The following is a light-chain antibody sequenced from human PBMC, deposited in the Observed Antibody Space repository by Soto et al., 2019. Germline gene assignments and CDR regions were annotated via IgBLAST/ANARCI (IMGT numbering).Light chain of an antibody. CDR2: GAT. V-gene: IGKV3-15*01. Sequence: DIVMTQSPATLSVSPGERATLSCRASQGVRNDLAWYQQRTGQAPRLLIYGATTRATGIPARFRGSGAETDGRITSSSPQSENVATYYGQQYNHWHPKLAFGQGSKVEI. J-gene: IGKJ1*01. CDR1: QGVRND. CDR3: QQYNHWHPKLA.